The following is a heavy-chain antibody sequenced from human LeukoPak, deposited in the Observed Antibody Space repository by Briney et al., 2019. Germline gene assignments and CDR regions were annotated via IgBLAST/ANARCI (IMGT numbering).Heavy chain of an antibody. Sequence: PGGSLRLSCAASGFTFSSYEMNWVRQAPGKGLEWVSYVSSSGSTIYYADSVKGRFTISRDNAKNSLYLQMNSLRAEDTAVYYCARDGCSSTSCYSDAFDIWGQGTMVTVSS. CDR2: VSSSGSTI. D-gene: IGHD2-2*01. V-gene: IGHV3-48*03. J-gene: IGHJ3*02. CDR1: GFTFSSYE. CDR3: ARDGCSSTSCYSDAFDI.